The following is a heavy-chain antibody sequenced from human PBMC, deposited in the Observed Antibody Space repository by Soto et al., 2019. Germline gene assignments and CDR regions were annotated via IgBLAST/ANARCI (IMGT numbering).Heavy chain of an antibody. CDR3: ARHGTQDYYYGMDV. D-gene: IGHD1-1*01. CDR2: IDPSDSYT. CDR1: GCSFTSYW. Sequence: PGESLKISCKGSGCSFTSYWISWVRQMPGKGLEWMGRIDPSDSYTNYSPSFQGHVTISADKSISTAYLQWSSLKASDTAMYYCARHGTQDYYYGMDVWGQGTTVTVSS. V-gene: IGHV5-10-1*01. J-gene: IGHJ6*02.